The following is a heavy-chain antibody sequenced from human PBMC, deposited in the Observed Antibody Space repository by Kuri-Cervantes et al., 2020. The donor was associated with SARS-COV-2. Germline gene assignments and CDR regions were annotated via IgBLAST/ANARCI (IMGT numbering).Heavy chain of an antibody. V-gene: IGHV3-23*01. Sequence: GGSLRLSCAASGFTFSSYAMSWVRQAPGKGLEWVSGISGSGDSTYYADSVKGRFTISRDNSKNTLYLQMNSLKTEDTAVYYCTTTLRGYSYGIDYRGQGTLVTAPQ. CDR3: TTTLRGYSYGIDY. D-gene: IGHD5-18*01. J-gene: IGHJ4*02. CDR2: ISGSGDST. CDR1: GFTFSSYA.